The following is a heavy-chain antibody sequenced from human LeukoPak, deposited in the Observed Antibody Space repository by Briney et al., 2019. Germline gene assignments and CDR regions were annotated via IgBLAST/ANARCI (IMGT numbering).Heavy chain of an antibody. J-gene: IGHJ2*01. Sequence: GASVKVSCKASGYTFTSYGISWVRQAPGQGLEWMGWISAYNGNTNYAQKLQGRVTMTTDTSTSTAYMELRSLRSDGTAVYYCARDGYYYDSNLYFDLWGRGTLVTVSS. CDR1: GYTFTSYG. V-gene: IGHV1-18*01. CDR2: ISAYNGNT. D-gene: IGHD3-22*01. CDR3: ARDGYYYDSNLYFDL.